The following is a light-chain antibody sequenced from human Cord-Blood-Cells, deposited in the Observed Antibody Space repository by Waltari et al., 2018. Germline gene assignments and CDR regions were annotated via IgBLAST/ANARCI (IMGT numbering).Light chain of an antibody. CDR1: SSDVGSYNL. CDR2: EGS. CDR3: CSYAGSSSSV. J-gene: IGLJ2*01. Sequence: QSALTQPASVSGSPGQSITISCPGTSSDVGSYNLVSWYQQHPGKAPKLSIYEGSKRHSGMSNLYAASRSGNTVSLTISGRQAEDEADYSSCSYAGSSSSVFGGGTKLTI. V-gene: IGLV2-23*01.